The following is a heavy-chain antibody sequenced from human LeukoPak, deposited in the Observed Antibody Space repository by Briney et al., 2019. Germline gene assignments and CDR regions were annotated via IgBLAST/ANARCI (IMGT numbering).Heavy chain of an antibody. V-gene: IGHV6-1*01. CDR3: ASGWALS. CDR2: TYYRSEWHT. CDR1: RDSVSNKNAA. Sequence: SRTLSLTCAVSRDSVSNKNAAWNWIRQSPSRGLEWLGRTYYRSEWHTDYAFSVKGRITINADTSKNQFSLQLGYVTPEDTAVYYCASGWALSWGQGTLVTVSS. D-gene: IGHD1-26*01. J-gene: IGHJ5*02.